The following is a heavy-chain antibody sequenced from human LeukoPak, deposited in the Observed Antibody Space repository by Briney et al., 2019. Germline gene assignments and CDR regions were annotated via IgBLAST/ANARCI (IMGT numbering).Heavy chain of an antibody. CDR2: IIPILGIA. V-gene: IGHV1-69*04. J-gene: IGHJ4*02. D-gene: IGHD3-10*01. CDR3: ARDSGVSGY. CDR1: GGTFSSYA. Sequence: ASVKVSCKASGGTFSSYAISWVRQAPGQGLEWMGRIIPILGIANYAPKFQGRVTITADKSTSTAYMELSSLRSEDTAVYYCARDSGVSGYWGQGTLVTVSS.